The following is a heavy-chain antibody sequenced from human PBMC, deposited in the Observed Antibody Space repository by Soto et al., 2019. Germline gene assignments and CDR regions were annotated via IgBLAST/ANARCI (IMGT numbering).Heavy chain of an antibody. D-gene: IGHD2-15*01. CDR1: GYTFTNYG. J-gene: IGHJ5*02. CDR2: LSPYNGNT. V-gene: IGHV1-18*01. CDR3: ARGGVGHCSGGSCPNNWFDP. Sequence: ASLKVSCKTSGYTFTNYGVSWVRQAPGQGLEWMGWLSPYNGNTDYAQKFQGRVTMTTDTSTRTAYMELRSLRSDDTAVYYCARGGVGHCSGGSCPNNWFDPWGQGTLVTVSS.